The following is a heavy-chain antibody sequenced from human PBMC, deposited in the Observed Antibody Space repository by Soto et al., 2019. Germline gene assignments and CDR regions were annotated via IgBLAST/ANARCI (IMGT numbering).Heavy chain of an antibody. D-gene: IGHD3-16*01. CDR2: IYYSGST. CDR3: ARDGSITFGGVTNNAFDI. J-gene: IGHJ3*02. V-gene: IGHV4-30-4*01. CDR1: GGSISSGDYY. Sequence: SETLSLTCTVSGGSISSGDYYWSWIRQPPGKGLEWIGYIYYSGSTYYNPSLKSRVTISVDTSKNQFSLKLSSVTAADTAVYYCARDGSITFGGVTNNAFDIWGQGTMVTVSS.